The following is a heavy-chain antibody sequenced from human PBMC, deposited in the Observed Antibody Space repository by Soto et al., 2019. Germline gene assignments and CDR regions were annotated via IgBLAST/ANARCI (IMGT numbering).Heavy chain of an antibody. D-gene: IGHD4-17*01. CDR1: GFTFSSYA. J-gene: IGHJ6*03. V-gene: IGHV3-23*01. Sequence: GGSLRLSCAASGFTFSSYAMSWVRQAPGKGLEWVSAISGSGGSTYYADSVKGRLTISRDNSKNTLYLQMNSLRAEDTAVYYCAKDRRLTTVASYYYMDVWGKGTTVTVSS. CDR2: ISGSGGST. CDR3: AKDRRLTTVASYYYMDV.